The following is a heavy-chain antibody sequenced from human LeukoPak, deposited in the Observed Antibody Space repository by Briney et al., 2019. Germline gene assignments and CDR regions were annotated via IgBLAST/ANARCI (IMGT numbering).Heavy chain of an antibody. D-gene: IGHD6-19*01. CDR2: TFYTSKWYN. V-gene: IGHV6-1*01. Sequence: SQTLSLTCAISGDSVSSNSATWNWIRQSPSRGLEWLGSTFYTSKWYNDYAVSVKSRITINPDTSNNQFSLQLNSVTPEDTAVYYCARYTSGLFDYWGQGTLVTVSS. J-gene: IGHJ4*02. CDR1: GDSVSSNSAT. CDR3: ARYTSGLFDY.